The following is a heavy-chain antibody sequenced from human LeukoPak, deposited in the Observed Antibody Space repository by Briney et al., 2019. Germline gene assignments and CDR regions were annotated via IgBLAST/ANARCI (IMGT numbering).Heavy chain of an antibody. Sequence: GGSLRLSCAAPGFTFSSYSMNWVRQAPGKGLEWVSSISSSSSYIYYADSVKGRSTISRDNAKNSLYLQMNSLRAEDTAVYYCARDVYYYDSSAFAAWGQGTLVTVSS. D-gene: IGHD3-22*01. J-gene: IGHJ5*02. CDR1: GFTFSSYS. V-gene: IGHV3-21*01. CDR3: ARDVYYYDSSAFAA. CDR2: ISSSSSYI.